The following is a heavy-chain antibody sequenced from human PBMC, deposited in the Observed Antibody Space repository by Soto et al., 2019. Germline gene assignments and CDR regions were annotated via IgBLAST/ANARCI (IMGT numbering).Heavy chain of an antibody. CDR2: INPSGGST. CDR1: GYTFTSYY. J-gene: IGHJ4*02. D-gene: IGHD3-16*02. Sequence: WASVKVSCKASGYTFTSYYMHWVRQAPGQGLEWMGIINPSGGSTSYAQKFQGRVTMTRDTSTSTVYMELSSLRSEDTAVYYCARAPSRIYDYLWGSYRYPPDYWGQRTLLSVSS. V-gene: IGHV1-46*01. CDR3: ARAPSRIYDYLWGSYRYPPDY.